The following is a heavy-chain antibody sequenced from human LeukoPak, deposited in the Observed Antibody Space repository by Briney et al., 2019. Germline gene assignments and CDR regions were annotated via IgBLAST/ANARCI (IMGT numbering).Heavy chain of an antibody. CDR1: GFTFSTYE. D-gene: IGHD2-2*01. Sequence: GGSLRLSCAASGFTFSTYEMTWVRQSPGKGLEWVSYISSSGSTIYYADSVKGRFTISRDNAKNSLYLQMNSLRAEDTAVYYCARVRFQLVDPWGQGTLVTVSS. V-gene: IGHV3-48*03. CDR2: ISSSGSTI. J-gene: IGHJ5*02. CDR3: ARVRFQLVDP.